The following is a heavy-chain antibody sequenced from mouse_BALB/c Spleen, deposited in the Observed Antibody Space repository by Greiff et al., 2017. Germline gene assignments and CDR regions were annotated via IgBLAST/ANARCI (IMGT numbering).Heavy chain of an antibody. V-gene: IGHV5-17*02. D-gene: IGHD2-1*01. CDR2: ISSGSSTI. Sequence: EVKLMESGGGLVQPGGSRKLSCAASGFTFSSFGMHWVRQAPEKGLEWVAYISSGSSTIYYADTVKGRFTISRDNPKNTLFLQMTSLRSEDTAMYYCARSGNYPAWFAYWGQGTLVTVSA. J-gene: IGHJ3*01. CDR3: ARSGNYPAWFAY. CDR1: GFTFSSFG.